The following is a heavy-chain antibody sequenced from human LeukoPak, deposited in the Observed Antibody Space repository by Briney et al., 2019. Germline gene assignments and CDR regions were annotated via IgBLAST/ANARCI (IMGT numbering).Heavy chain of an antibody. Sequence: SETLSLTCAVSGYSISSGYYWGWIRQPPGKGLEWIGEINHSGSTNYNPSLRSRDAISVDTSKNQFSLKLSSVTAADTAVYYCARGPNDALRFLEWLPRSNWFDPWGQGTLVTVSS. CDR3: ARGPNDALRFLEWLPRSNWFDP. D-gene: IGHD3-3*01. V-gene: IGHV4-38-2*01. CDR1: GYSISSGYY. CDR2: INHSGST. J-gene: IGHJ5*02.